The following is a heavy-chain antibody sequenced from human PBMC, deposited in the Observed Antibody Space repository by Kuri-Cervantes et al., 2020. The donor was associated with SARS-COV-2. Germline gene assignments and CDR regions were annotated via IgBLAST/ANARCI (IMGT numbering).Heavy chain of an antibody. CDR3: ARGDQALGMGWYFDL. J-gene: IGHJ2*01. CDR2: ISSSGSTI. V-gene: IGHV3-48*04. Sequence: GESLKISCAASGFTFSSYSMNWVRQAPGKGLEWVSYISSSGSTIYYADSVKGRFSISRDNSKNSLYLQMNSLRAEDTAVYYCARGDQALGMGWYFDLWGRGTLVTVSS. CDR1: GFTFSSYS. D-gene: IGHD7-27*01.